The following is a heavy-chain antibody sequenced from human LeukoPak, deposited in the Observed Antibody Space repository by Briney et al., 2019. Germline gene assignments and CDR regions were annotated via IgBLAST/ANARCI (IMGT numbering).Heavy chain of an antibody. CDR3: TRVIIVGAAHFDY. V-gene: IGHV3-49*04. Sequence: GRSLSLSCTASGFXFGDYAISWVRQAPGKGLEWVGFIRGKAYGGTTEYAASVKGRFTFSRDDSKSIAYLHVNSLKSDDTAVYYCTRVIIVGAAHFDYWGQGTLVTVSS. J-gene: IGHJ4*02. CDR2: IRGKAYGGTT. D-gene: IGHD1-26*01. CDR1: GFXFGDYA.